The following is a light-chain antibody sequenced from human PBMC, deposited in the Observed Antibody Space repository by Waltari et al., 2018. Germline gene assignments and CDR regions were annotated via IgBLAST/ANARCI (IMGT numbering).Light chain of an antibody. J-gene: IGLJ3*02. CDR1: KSNIGNNS. Sequence: QSVLTQPPSTSATPGQRVTISCSGSKSNIGNNSVYWYQQVPAPAPKLIIDKNSQRPSGVPVRFSGSKSGTSASLAISGLRSEDEATYHCAAWDDGWSGPWVFGGGTRVTVL. CDR3: AAWDDGWSGPWV. CDR2: KNS. V-gene: IGLV1-47*01.